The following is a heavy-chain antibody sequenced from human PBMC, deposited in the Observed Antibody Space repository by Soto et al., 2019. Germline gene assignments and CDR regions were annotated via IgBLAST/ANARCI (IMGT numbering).Heavy chain of an antibody. D-gene: IGHD2-15*01. V-gene: IGHV4-59*01. Sequence: SETLSLTCTVSGGSISSYYWSWIRQPPGKGLEWIGYIYYSGSTNYNPSLKSRVTISVDTSKNQFSLKLSSVAAEDTAVYYCAVGYCSGGSCFYFDYWGQGTLVTVSS. J-gene: IGHJ4*02. CDR2: IYYSGST. CDR3: AVGYCSGGSCFYFDY. CDR1: GGSISSYY.